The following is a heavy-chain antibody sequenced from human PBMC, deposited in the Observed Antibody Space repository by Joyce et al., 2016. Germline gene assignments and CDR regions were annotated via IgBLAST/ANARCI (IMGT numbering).Heavy chain of an antibody. V-gene: IGHV3-30*03. J-gene: IGHJ5*02. D-gene: IGHD2-15*01. CDR1: GIDIGGYV. CDR3: ARIGYGVSLGNGFDP. Sequence: QVHLVESGGGVVQPGNSLRLSCVVSGIDIGGYVFNWVRQAPGKGLDLVTTISHDGYRRYADYVKGRFTVSRDDSKKMVDLEMNNLRVDDTAIYYCARIGYGVSLGNGFDPWGQGTPVTVSS. CDR2: ISHDGYR.